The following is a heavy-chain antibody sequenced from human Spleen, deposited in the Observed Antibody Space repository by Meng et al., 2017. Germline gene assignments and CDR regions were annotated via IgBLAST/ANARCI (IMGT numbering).Heavy chain of an antibody. V-gene: IGHV3-30-3*01. CDR2: ISYDGSNK. CDR1: GFTFSSYP. CDR3: AKVGVGAPHFDC. J-gene: IGHJ4*02. D-gene: IGHD1-26*01. Sequence: QVQLVESGGGVVQPGRSLRLSCAASGFTFSSYPMHWVRQAPGKGLEWVAVISYDGSNKYYADSVKGRFTISRDNSKNTLYLQMNSLRAEDTAVYYCAKVGVGAPHFDCWGQGTLVTVSS.